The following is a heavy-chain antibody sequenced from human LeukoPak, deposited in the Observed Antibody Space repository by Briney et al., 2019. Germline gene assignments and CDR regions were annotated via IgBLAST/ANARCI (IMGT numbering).Heavy chain of an antibody. CDR3: TRDWANWDFDY. J-gene: IGHJ4*02. V-gene: IGHV3-21*01. CDR2: ISSRSSYI. CDR1: GFTFSSYG. D-gene: IGHD1-1*01. Sequence: GGSLRLSCAASGFTFSSYGMSWVRQAPGKGLEWVSSISSRSSYIYYADSVKGRFTISRDNAKNSLYLQVNSLRAEDTAVYYCTRDWANWDFDYWGQGTLVTVSS.